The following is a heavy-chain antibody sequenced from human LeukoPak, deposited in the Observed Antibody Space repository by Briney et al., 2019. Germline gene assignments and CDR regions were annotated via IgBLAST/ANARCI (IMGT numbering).Heavy chain of an antibody. CDR1: GGSISSYY. V-gene: IGHV4-59*01. J-gene: IGHJ3*02. CDR2: IYYSGST. Sequence: PSETLSLTCTVSGGSISSYYWSWIRQPPGKGLEWIGYIYYSGSTNYNPSLKSRVTISVDTSKNQFSLKLSSVTAADTAVYYCARGLLSRAFDIWGQGIMVTVSS. CDR3: ARGLLSRAFDI. D-gene: IGHD2-2*01.